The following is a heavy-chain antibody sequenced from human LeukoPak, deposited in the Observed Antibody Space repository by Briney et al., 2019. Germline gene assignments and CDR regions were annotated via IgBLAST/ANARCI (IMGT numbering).Heavy chain of an antibody. CDR3: ARDETTVVTAADY. CDR1: GYTFTGYY. CDR2: INPNSGGT. D-gene: IGHD4-23*01. Sequence: GASVKVSCKASGYTFTGYYMHWVRQAPGQGLEWMGWINPNSGGTNYAQKFQGRVTMTRDTSISTAYMELSRLRSDDTAVYYCARDETTVVTAADYWGQGTLVTVSS. V-gene: IGHV1-2*02. J-gene: IGHJ4*02.